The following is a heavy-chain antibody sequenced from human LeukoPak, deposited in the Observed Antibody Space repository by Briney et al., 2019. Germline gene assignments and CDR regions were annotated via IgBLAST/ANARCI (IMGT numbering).Heavy chain of an antibody. CDR3: ARKPIWFGGSAFDI. V-gene: IGHV3-7*01. CDR1: GFTFSGYW. J-gene: IGHJ3*02. Sequence: GGSLRLSCAASGFTFSGYWMSWVRQAPGKGLEWVASIKQDGSEKYYVDSVKGRFTISRDNAKNSLYLQMNSLRAEDTAVYYCARKPIWFGGSAFDIWGQGTMVTVSS. CDR2: IKQDGSEK. D-gene: IGHD3-10*01.